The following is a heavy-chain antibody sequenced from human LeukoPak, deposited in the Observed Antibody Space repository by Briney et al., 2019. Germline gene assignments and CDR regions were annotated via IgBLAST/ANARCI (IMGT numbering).Heavy chain of an antibody. Sequence: PGGSLRLSCAASGFTVSSNYMSWVRQAPGKGLEWVSVIYSGGSTYYSDSVKGRFTISRDNSKNTLYLQMNSLRAEDTAVYYCAGDFPSPTVTTRYEDRPVHWGQGALVTVSS. V-gene: IGHV3-66*01. CDR3: AGDFPSPTVTTRYEDRPVH. CDR1: GFTVSSNY. CDR2: IYSGGST. J-gene: IGHJ4*02. D-gene: IGHD4-17*01.